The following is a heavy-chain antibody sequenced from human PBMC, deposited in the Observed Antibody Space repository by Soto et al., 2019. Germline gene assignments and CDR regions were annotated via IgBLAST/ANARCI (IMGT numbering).Heavy chain of an antibody. CDR1: GFTVNSNY. Sequence: GGSLRLSCAASGFTVNSNYMSWVRQAPGKGLEWVSVLYSDGTTYYADSVKGRFTISRHNSKDTLYLQMNSLKTEDTAVYYCKRPAWGLWFGYMDVWGKGTTVTVSS. V-gene: IGHV3-53*04. CDR2: LYSDGTT. J-gene: IGHJ6*03. D-gene: IGHD3-10*01. CDR3: KRPAWGLWFGYMDV.